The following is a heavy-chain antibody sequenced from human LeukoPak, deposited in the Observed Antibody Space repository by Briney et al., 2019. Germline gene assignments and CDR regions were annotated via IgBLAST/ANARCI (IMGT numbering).Heavy chain of an antibody. V-gene: IGHV3-48*03. CDR2: IRSSGITT. D-gene: IGHD3-16*01. J-gene: IGHJ4*02. CDR1: GFTFSSYA. Sequence: GRSLRLSCAASGFTFSSYAMSWVRQAPGKGLEWVSYIRSSGITTYYADSVKGRFTISRDNAKDSLYLQMNSLRAEDTAVYYCVRVGNSLNYFDCWGQGTLVTVSS. CDR3: VRVGNSLNYFDC.